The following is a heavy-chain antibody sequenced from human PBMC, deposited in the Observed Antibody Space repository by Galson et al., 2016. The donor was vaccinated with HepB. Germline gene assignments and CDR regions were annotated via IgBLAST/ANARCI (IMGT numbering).Heavy chain of an antibody. CDR2: FYATGTT. Sequence: SETLSLTCAVSGASVSDYYWSWIRQPAGKGLEWVGRFYATGTTNYNPSLRSRVAMPIDTTANLFSLRLVSVTAADTAVYYCATVSLARDLWSRVFYDYWGQGALVAVSS. V-gene: IGHV4-4*07. CDR3: ATVSLARDLWSRVFYDY. J-gene: IGHJ4*02. D-gene: IGHD3-3*01. CDR1: GASVSDYY.